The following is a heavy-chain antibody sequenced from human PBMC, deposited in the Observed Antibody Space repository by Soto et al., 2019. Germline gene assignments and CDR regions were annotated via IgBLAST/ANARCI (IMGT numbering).Heavy chain of an antibody. Sequence: QVQLVQSGAEVKKPGASVKVSCKASGYTFTGYYMHWVRQAPGKGLEWVGWINPNSGGTNYAQKFQGWVTMTRDTSISTAYMELSRLRSDDTAVYYCARVRDDSSGWHFDYWGQGTLVTVSS. D-gene: IGHD3-22*01. V-gene: IGHV1-2*04. CDR2: INPNSGGT. CDR3: ARVRDDSSGWHFDY. CDR1: GYTFTGYY. J-gene: IGHJ4*02.